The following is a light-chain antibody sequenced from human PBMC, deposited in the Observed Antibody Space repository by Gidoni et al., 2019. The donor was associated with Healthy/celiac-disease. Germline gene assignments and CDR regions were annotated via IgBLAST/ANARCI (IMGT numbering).Light chain of an antibody. J-gene: IGKJ1*01. CDR2: AAS. V-gene: IGKV1-17*01. Sequence: DIQMTQSPSSLSASVGDRVTITCRASQGISKYLGWYQQKPGKAPKRLIYAASSLQSGVPSRFSGSGSGTEFTLTISSLQPEDFATYYCLQHNSYPWTFXQXTKVEIK. CDR3: LQHNSYPWT. CDR1: QGISKY.